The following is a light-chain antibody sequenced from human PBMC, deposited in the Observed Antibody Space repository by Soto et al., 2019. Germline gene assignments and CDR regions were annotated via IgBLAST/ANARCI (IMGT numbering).Light chain of an antibody. CDR2: GAS. CDR1: QSVGTT. Sequence: EIVMTQSPATLSVSPGERVTLSCRASQSVGTTLAWYQQKPGQPPRLLIRGASTRATGIPDRFGGSGSGTEFTLTISSLQSEDFAVYYCQQYSTWLSFGGGTKVEIK. CDR3: QQYSTWLS. V-gene: IGKV3-15*01. J-gene: IGKJ4*01.